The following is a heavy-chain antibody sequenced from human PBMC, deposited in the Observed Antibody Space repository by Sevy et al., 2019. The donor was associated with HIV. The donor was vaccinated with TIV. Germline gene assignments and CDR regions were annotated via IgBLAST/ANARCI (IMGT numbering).Heavy chain of an antibody. CDR3: ARAVGSSDGY. V-gene: IGHV3-7*04. J-gene: IGHJ4*02. Sequence: GGSLRLSCAASGFTFSSYWMHWVRQAPGKGLEWVANINQDGSEKYYVDSVKGRFTISRDNAKNSLFLQMNSLRAEDTAVYYGARAVGSSDGYWGQGTLVTVSS. CDR1: GFTFSSYW. D-gene: IGHD2-15*01. CDR2: INQDGSEK.